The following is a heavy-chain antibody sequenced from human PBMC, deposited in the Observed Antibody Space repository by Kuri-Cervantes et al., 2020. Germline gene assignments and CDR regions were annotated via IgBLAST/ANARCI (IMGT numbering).Heavy chain of an antibody. CDR1: GFTFSSYG. CDR2: ISSSSSYI. D-gene: IGHD6-19*01. V-gene: IGHV3-21*05. Sequence: GGSLRLSCAASGFTFSSYGMSWVRQAPGRGLEWVSCISSSSSYIYYADSVKGRFTITRDNAKNSLYLQMNSLRAEDTAVYYCASGTIAVAGGEFDYWGQGTLVTVSS. CDR3: ASGTIAVAGGEFDY. J-gene: IGHJ4*02.